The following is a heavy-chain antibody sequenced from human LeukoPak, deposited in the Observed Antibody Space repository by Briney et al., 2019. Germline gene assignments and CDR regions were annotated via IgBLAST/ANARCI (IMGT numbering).Heavy chain of an antibody. CDR3: ARGVGAFDI. CDR1: GGSSSSGGYF. D-gene: IGHD1-26*01. J-gene: IGHJ3*02. Sequence: SETLSLTCAVSGGSSSSGGYFWSWIRQPPGKGLEWIGYIYHSGSTYYNPSLKSRVTISVDRSKNQFSLKLSSVTAADTAVYYCARGVGAFDIWGQGTMVTVSS. CDR2: IYHSGST. V-gene: IGHV4-30-2*01.